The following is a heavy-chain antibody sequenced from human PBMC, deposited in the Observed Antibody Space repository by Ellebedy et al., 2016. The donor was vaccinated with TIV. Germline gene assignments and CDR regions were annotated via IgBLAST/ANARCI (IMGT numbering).Heavy chain of an antibody. J-gene: IGHJ2*01. CDR2: TIPMFGTA. CDR1: GGTFSTYA. D-gene: IGHD5-24*01. Sequence: AASVKVSCKASGGTFSTYAISWVRQAPGQGLEWLGGTIPMFGTANFAQRLQGRVTLTADESTRTAYMELSSLRSEDTAVYYCAGDRAPIGRNWYFDLWGRGTLVTVSS. CDR3: AGDRAPIGRNWYFDL. V-gene: IGHV1-69*13.